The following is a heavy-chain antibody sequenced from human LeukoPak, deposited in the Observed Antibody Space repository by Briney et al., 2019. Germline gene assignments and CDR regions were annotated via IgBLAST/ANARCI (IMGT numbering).Heavy chain of an antibody. CDR1: GGTFSSYA. D-gene: IGHD5-18*01. J-gene: IGHJ5*02. CDR2: IIPIFGTA. Sequence: APVKVSCKASGGTFSSYAISWVRQAPGQGLEWMGGIIPIFGTANYAQKFQGRVTITADESTSTAYTELSSLRSEDTAVYYCARVEGYSYGLSFYNWFDPWGQGTLVTVSS. CDR3: ARVEGYSYGLSFYNWFDP. V-gene: IGHV1-69*13.